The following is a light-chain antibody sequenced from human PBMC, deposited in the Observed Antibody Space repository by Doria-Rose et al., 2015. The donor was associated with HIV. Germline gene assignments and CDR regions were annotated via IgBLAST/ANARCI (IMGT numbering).Light chain of an antibody. CDR3: QQYSQWPPYT. V-gene: IGKV3-15*01. CDR2: RAS. Sequence: TQSPATLSVSPRERATLSCRASQGIGSDLAWYQQKPGQAPRLPIYRASIRATGIPPRFTGGGSGTEFTLTISSLQSEDFAVYFCQQYSQWPPYTFGQGAKLEVK. CDR1: QGIGSD. J-gene: IGKJ2*01.